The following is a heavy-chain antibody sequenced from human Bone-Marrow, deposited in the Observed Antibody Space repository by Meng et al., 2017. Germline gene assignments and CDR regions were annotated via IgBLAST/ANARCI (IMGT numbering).Heavy chain of an antibody. J-gene: IGHJ4*02. V-gene: IGHV4-39*07. CDR1: GGSISSSSYY. Sequence: SETLSLTCTVSGGSISSSSYYWGWIRQPPGKGLEWIGSIYYSGSTYYNPSLKSRVTISVDTSKNQFSLKLSSVTAADTAVYYCARESGSLLPADRLFDYCGQ. D-gene: IGHD3-22*01. CDR2: IYYSGST. CDR3: ARESGSLLPADRLFDY.